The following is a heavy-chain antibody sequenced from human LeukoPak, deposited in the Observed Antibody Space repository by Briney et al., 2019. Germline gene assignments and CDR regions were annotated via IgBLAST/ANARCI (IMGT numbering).Heavy chain of an antibody. CDR3: ARGTGYLDEYFDY. J-gene: IGHJ4*02. V-gene: IGHV3-53*01. CDR2: IYSGGTT. CDR1: GFTVSGNY. D-gene: IGHD3/OR15-3a*01. Sequence: AGSLTLSCAASGFTVSGNYMSWVRQAPGKGLEWVSLIYSGGTTYYEDSVKGRFTISRDNSKNMLYLQMNSLRAEDTAVYYCARGTGYLDEYFDYWGQGTLVTVSS.